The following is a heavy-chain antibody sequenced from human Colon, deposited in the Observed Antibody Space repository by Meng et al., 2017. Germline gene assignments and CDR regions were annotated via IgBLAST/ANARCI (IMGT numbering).Heavy chain of an antibody. CDR1: GFTFSNYA. Sequence: GESLKISCAASGFTFSNYAIHWVRQAPDKGLEWVAVISYDGSNKYYTDSVQGRFTISRDSSKNTLYLQMNSLRAEDTAVYFCARDGSLSFGELDYFDYWGQGTPVTVSS. CDR2: ISYDGSNK. J-gene: IGHJ4*02. V-gene: IGHV3-30*10. D-gene: IGHD3-10*01. CDR3: ARDGSLSFGELDYFDY.